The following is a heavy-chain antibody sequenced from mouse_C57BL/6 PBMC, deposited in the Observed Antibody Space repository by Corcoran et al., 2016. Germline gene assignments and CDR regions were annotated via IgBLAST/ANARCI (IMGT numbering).Heavy chain of an antibody. CDR3: ATEGYTGFAY. CDR1: GYTFTDYN. Sequence: EVQLQQSGPELVKPGASVKIPCKASGYTFTDYNMDWVKQSHGKSLEWIGDINPNNGGTIYNQKFKGKATLTVDKSSSTAYMELRSLTSEDTAVYYCATEGYTGFAYWGQGTLVTVSA. D-gene: IGHD2-2*01. J-gene: IGHJ3*01. CDR2: INPNNGGT. V-gene: IGHV1-18*01.